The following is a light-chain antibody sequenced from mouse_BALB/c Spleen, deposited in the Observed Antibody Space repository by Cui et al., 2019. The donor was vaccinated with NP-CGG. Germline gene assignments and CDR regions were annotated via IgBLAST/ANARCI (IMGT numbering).Light chain of an antibody. CDR3: ALWYSNHWV. CDR1: TGAITTSNY. V-gene: IGLV1*01. J-gene: IGLJ1*01. CDR2: GTN. Sequence: QAVVTQESALPTSPGETVTLTCRSSTGAITTSNYANWAQEKPDHLYTGLIGGTNNRAPGVPARFSGSLIGDKAALTITGAQTEDEAIYFCALWYSNHWVFGGGTKTDCP.